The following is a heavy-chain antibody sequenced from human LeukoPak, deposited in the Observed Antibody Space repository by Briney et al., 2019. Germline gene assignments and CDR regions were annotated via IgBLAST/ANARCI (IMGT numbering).Heavy chain of an antibody. CDR2: ISTSSSYI. CDR3: AKAAYVGPDIDY. CDR1: GFAFSTSN. D-gene: IGHD3-10*01. V-gene: IGHV3-21*01. Sequence: GGSLRLSCAASGFAFSTSNMNWVRQAPGKGLEWVSSISTSSSYISYTDSVKGRFTISRDNSKNTLYLQMNSLRAEDTAVYYCAKAAYVGPDIDYWGQGTLVTVSS. J-gene: IGHJ4*02.